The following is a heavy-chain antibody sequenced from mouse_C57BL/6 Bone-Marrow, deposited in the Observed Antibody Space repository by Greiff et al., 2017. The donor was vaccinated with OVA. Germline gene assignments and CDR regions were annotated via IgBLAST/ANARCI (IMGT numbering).Heavy chain of an antibody. CDR2: IHPNSGST. V-gene: IGHV1-64*01. Sequence: QVQLQQPGAELVKPGASVKLSCKASGYTFTSYWMHWVKQRPGQGLEWIGMIHPNSGSTNYNEKFKSKATLTVDKSSSTAYMQLISLTSEDSAVYYCARVHLLWLRRRYYYARDYWGQGTSVTVSS. J-gene: IGHJ4*01. D-gene: IGHD2-2*01. CDR1: GYTFTSYW. CDR3: ARVHLLWLRRRYYYARDY.